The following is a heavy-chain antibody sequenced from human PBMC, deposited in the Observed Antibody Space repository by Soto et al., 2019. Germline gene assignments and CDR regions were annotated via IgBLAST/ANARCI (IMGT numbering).Heavy chain of an antibody. CDR3: ARAEVGAYYDFWSGYNGGAFDI. Sequence: GASVKVSCKASGYTFTGYYMHWVRQAPGQGLEWMGWINPNSGGTNYAQKFQGRVTMTRDTSISTAYMELSRLRSDDTAVYYCARAEVGAYYDFWSGYNGGAFDIWGQGTMVTVSS. CDR1: GYTFTGYY. J-gene: IGHJ3*02. CDR2: INPNSGGT. D-gene: IGHD3-3*01. V-gene: IGHV1-2*02.